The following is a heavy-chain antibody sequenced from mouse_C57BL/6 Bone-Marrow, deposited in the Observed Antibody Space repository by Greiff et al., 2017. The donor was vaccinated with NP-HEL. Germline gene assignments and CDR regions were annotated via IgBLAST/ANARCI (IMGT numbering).Heavy chain of an antibody. Sequence: QVQLKQPGAELVRPGSSVKLSCKASGYTFTSYWMDWVKQRPGQGLEWIGNIYPSDSETHYNQKFKDKATLTVDKSSSTAYMQLSSLTSEDSAVYYCARRATAQATAYWGQGTLVTVSA. CDR1: GYTFTSYW. V-gene: IGHV1-61*01. CDR2: IYPSDSET. D-gene: IGHD3-2*02. CDR3: ARRATAQATAY. J-gene: IGHJ3*01.